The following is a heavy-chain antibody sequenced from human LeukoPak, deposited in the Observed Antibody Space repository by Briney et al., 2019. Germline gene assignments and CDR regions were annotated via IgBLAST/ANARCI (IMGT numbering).Heavy chain of an antibody. CDR1: GFTFSSYA. V-gene: IGHV3-23*01. Sequence: PGGSLRLSCAASGFTFSSYAMSWVRQAPGKGLEWVPAISGSGGSTYYADSVKGRFTISRDNSKNTLYLQMNSLRAEDTAVYYCAKDTYYDSSGNFDYWGQGTLVTVSS. CDR2: ISGSGGST. D-gene: IGHD3-22*01. J-gene: IGHJ4*02. CDR3: AKDTYYDSSGNFDY.